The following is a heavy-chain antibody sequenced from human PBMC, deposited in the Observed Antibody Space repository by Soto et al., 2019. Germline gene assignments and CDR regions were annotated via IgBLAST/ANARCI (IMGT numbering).Heavy chain of an antibody. J-gene: IGHJ5*02. V-gene: IGHV1-8*01. D-gene: IGHD3-3*01. CDR3: ARAFAFWSDPRAWFDP. CDR2: MNPNSGNT. Sequence: ASVKVSCKASGYTFTSYDINWVRQATGQGLEWMGGMNPNSGNTGYAQKSQGRVTMTRNTSISTAYMELSSLRSEDTAVYYCARAFAFWSDPRAWFDPWGQGPLVTAS. CDR1: GYTFTSYD.